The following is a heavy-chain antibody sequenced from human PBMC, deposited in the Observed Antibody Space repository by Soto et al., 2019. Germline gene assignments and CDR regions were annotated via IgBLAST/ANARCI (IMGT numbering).Heavy chain of an antibody. CDR1: GYTFTAYY. V-gene: IGHV1-2*04. J-gene: IGHJ5*02. D-gene: IGHD3-10*01. CDR3: ARDLTHGSGSYYDH. Sequence: GASVKVSCKASGYTFTAYYIHWVRQAPGQGLEWMGWINPSSGGTQYTQKFQGWITMTRDTSITTAYMEVSRLRSDDTAVYYCARDLTHGSGSYYDHWGQGTLVTVSS. CDR2: INPSSGGT.